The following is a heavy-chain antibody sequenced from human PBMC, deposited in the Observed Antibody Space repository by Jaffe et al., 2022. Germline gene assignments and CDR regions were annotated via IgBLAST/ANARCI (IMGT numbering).Heavy chain of an antibody. Sequence: QVQLVQSGAEVKKPGASVKVSCKASGYTFTSYYMHWVRQAPGQGLEWMGIINPSGGSTSYAQKFQGRVTMTRDTSTSTVYMELSSLRSEDTAVYYCARDPSFTNGIAAPPYYFDYWGQGTLVTVSS. CDR2: INPSGGST. CDR3: ARDPSFTNGIAAPPYYFDY. CDR1: GYTFTSYY. D-gene: IGHD6-13*01. V-gene: IGHV1-46*01. J-gene: IGHJ4*02.